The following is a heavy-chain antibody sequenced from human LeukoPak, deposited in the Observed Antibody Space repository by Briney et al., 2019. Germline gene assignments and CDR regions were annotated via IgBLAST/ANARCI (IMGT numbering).Heavy chain of an antibody. Sequence: SETLSLTCAVYGGSFSGYYWSWIRQPPGKGLEWIGEINQSGSINNNPSLKSRVTISVDTSKNQFSLKLSSVTAADTAVYYCARARGYSYVRYFDYWGQGTLVTVSS. CDR3: ARARGYSYVRYFDY. V-gene: IGHV4-34*01. CDR1: GGSFSGYY. CDR2: INQSGSI. D-gene: IGHD5-18*01. J-gene: IGHJ4*02.